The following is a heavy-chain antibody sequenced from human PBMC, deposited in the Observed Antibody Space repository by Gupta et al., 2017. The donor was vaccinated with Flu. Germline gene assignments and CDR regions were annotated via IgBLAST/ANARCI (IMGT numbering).Heavy chain of an antibody. CDR2: INPNSGGT. J-gene: IGHJ6*02. Sequence: QVQLVQSGAEVKKPGASVKVSCKASGYTFTGYYMHWVRQAPGQGLEWMGWINPNSGGTNYAQKFQGWVTMTRDTSISTAYMELSRLRSDDTAVYYCARAGYSSSFRRYYGMDVWGQGTTVTVSS. CDR1: GYTFTGYY. CDR3: ARAGYSSSFRRYYGMDV. V-gene: IGHV1-2*04. D-gene: IGHD6-6*01.